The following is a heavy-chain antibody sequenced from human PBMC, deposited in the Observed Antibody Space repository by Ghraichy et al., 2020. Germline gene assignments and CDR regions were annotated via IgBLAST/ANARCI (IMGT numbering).Heavy chain of an antibody. V-gene: IGHV1-69*13. Sequence: SVKVSCKASGGTFSSYAISWVRQAPGQGLEWMGGIIPIFGTANYAQKFQGRVTITADESTSTAYMELSSLRSEDTAVYYCASGRFLEWLLPNYYYYGMDVWGQGTTVTVSS. J-gene: IGHJ6*02. CDR2: IIPIFGTA. D-gene: IGHD3-3*01. CDR3: ASGRFLEWLLPNYYYYGMDV. CDR1: GGTFSSYA.